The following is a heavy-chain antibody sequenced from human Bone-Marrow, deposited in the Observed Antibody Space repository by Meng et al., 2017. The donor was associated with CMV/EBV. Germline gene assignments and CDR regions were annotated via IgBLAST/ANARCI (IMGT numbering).Heavy chain of an antibody. CDR3: ARETTGDYFDY. CDR2: ISSNGGST. CDR1: GFTFSSYA. D-gene: IGHD7-27*01. V-gene: IGHV3-64*04. Sequence: GESLKISCAASGFTFSSYAMHWVRQAPGKGLEYVSAISSNGGSTYYADSVKGRFTISRDNAKNSLYLQMNSLRAEDTAVYYCARETTGDYFDYWGQGTLVTVSS. J-gene: IGHJ4*02.